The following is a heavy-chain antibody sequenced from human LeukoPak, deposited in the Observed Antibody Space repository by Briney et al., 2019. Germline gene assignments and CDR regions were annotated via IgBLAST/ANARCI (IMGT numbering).Heavy chain of an antibody. CDR3: ARQATRYYDSSGYLTYFDY. D-gene: IGHD3-22*01. Sequence: SETLSLTCTVSGGSISSSSYYWGWIRQPPGKGLEWIGRIYYSGSTYYNPSLKSRVTISVDTSKNQFSLKLSSVTAADTAVYYCARQATRYYDSSGYLTYFDYWGQGTLVTVSS. CDR2: IYYSGST. CDR1: GGSISSSSYY. J-gene: IGHJ4*02. V-gene: IGHV4-39*01.